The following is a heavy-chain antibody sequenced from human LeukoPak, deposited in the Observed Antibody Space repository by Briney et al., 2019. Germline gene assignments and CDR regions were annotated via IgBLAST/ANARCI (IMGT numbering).Heavy chain of an antibody. CDR2: IIPIFGIA. CDR3: ETLGGKSSSFDAFDI. Sequence: SVKVSCKASGGTFSSYAISWVRQAPGQGLEWMGRIIPIFGIANYAQKFQGRVTITADKSTSTAYMELSSLRSEDTAVYYCETLGGKSSSFDAFDIWGKGKMVTVSS. CDR1: GGTFSSYA. V-gene: IGHV1-69*04. D-gene: IGHD6-6*01. J-gene: IGHJ3*02.